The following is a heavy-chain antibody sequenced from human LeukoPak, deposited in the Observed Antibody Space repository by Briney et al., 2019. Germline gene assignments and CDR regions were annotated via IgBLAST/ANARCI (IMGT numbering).Heavy chain of an antibody. CDR1: GYSFTRYR. J-gene: IGHJ3*02. D-gene: IGHD6-19*01. CDR3: ARSAVAGTSGAFDI. CDR2: IYPGDSDT. V-gene: IGHV5-51*01. Sequence: GESLKISCKGSGYSFTRYRIGWVRQMPGKGLGWMGIIYPGDSDTSYSPSFQGQVTISADKSISTAYLQWSSLEASDTAMYYCARSAVAGTSGAFDIWGQGTMVTVSS.